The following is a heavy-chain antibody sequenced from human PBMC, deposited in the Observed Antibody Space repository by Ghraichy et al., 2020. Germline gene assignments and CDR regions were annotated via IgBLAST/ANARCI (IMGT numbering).Heavy chain of an antibody. V-gene: IGHV3-74*01. J-gene: IGHJ4*02. D-gene: IGHD2-21*02. CDR1: GFTFTNSW. CDR3: ARGGDSALED. CDR2: IYSDGSII. Sequence: GESLNISCAASGFTFTNSWMHWVRQVPGKGLVWVSHIYSDGSIINYVDSVKGRFSIFTDNVKNTLYLQMNSLRVEDSAVYYCARGGDSALEDWGQGNLVTVSS.